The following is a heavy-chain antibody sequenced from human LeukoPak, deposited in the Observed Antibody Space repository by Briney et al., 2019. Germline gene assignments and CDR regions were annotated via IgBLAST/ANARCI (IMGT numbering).Heavy chain of an antibody. CDR3: ARDHDGSYYRYFDY. Sequence: PSETLSLTCTVSGGSISSSSYYWGWIRQPPGKGLEWIGSIYYSGSTYYNPSLKSRVTISVDTSKNQFSLKLSSVTAADTAVYYCARDHDGSYYRYFDYWGQGTLVTVSS. J-gene: IGHJ4*02. CDR2: IYYSGST. D-gene: IGHD1-26*01. CDR1: GGSISSSSYY. V-gene: IGHV4-39*07.